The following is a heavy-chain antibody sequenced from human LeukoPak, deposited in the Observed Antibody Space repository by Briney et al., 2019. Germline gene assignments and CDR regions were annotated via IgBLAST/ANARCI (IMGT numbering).Heavy chain of an antibody. Sequence: SETLSLTCTVSGGSISSGGYYWSWIRQPPGKGLEWIGSIYYSGSTYYNPSLKSRVTISVDTSKNQFSLKLSSVTAADTAVYYCAREVIWSGYYVDYWGQGTLVTVSS. CDR1: GGSISSGGYY. CDR2: IYYSGST. CDR3: AREVIWSGYYVDY. D-gene: IGHD3-3*01. J-gene: IGHJ4*02. V-gene: IGHV4-39*07.